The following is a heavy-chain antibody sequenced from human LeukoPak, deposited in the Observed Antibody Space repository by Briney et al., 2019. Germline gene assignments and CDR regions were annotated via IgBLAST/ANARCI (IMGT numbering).Heavy chain of an antibody. V-gene: IGHV3-21*01. CDR3: AREYYYDSSGYPKPYYYYGMDV. D-gene: IGHD3-22*01. Sequence: PGGSLRLSCAASGFTFSSYSMNWVRQAPGKGLEWVSSISSSSSYIYYADSVKGRFTISRDNSKNTLYLQMNSLRAEDTAVYYCAREYYYDSSGYPKPYYYYGMDVWGQGTTVTVSS. J-gene: IGHJ6*02. CDR1: GFTFSSYS. CDR2: ISSSSSYI.